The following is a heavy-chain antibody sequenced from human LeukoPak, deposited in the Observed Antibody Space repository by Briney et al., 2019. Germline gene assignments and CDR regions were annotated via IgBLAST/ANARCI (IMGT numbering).Heavy chain of an antibody. CDR2: IYPGDSDT. Sequence: GESLKISCKGSGYSFTSYWIGWVRQMPGKGLEWMGIIYPGDSDTRYSPSFQGQVTISADKSITTAYLQWPSLKASDTAIYYCARHWNYYGSGSHYWGQGTLVTVSS. CDR3: ARHWNYYGSGSHY. V-gene: IGHV5-51*01. J-gene: IGHJ4*02. CDR1: GYSFTSYW. D-gene: IGHD3-10*01.